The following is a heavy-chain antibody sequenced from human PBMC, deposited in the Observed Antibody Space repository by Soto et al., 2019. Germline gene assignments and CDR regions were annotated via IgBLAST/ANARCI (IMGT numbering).Heavy chain of an antibody. Sequence: ASVTVCCKASGYRLTSYYMHWVRQATEQGLEWMGIINPSGGSTSYAQKFQGRVTMTRDTSTSTVYMELSSLRSEDTAVYYCARDSQIYYDSSGYYWFDPWGQGTLVTVSS. CDR3: ARDSQIYYDSSGYYWFDP. CDR1: GYRLTSYY. D-gene: IGHD3-22*01. V-gene: IGHV1-46*01. J-gene: IGHJ5*02. CDR2: INPSGGST.